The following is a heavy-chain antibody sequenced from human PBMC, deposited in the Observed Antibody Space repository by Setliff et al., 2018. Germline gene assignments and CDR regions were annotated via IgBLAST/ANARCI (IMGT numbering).Heavy chain of an antibody. CDR2: INGVNGNT. CDR3: ARGQTVGPNTGKDY. J-gene: IGHJ4*02. V-gene: IGHV1-3*01. CDR1: GYTFTAYD. Sequence: ASVKVSCKASGYTFTAYDIHWMRQAPGQSLEWMGWINGVNGNTKYSQNFQGRVTFTSDTSANTALMELSSLRSEDSSMYYCARGQTVGPNTGKDYWGQGTLVTVSS. D-gene: IGHD1-26*01.